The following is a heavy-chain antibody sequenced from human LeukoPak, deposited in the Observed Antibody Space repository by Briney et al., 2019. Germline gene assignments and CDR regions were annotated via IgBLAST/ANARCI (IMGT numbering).Heavy chain of an antibody. V-gene: IGHV1-69*05. CDR1: GGTFISYA. D-gene: IGHD1-26*01. CDR3: ARVAEVSSQPLWD. CDR2: IIPICGTA. J-gene: IGHJ4*02. Sequence: SVKVSCKASGGTFISYAISWVRQAPGQGVEWMGGIIPICGTANYAQKFQGRVTITTDESTSTAYMELSSLRSEDTAVYYCARVAEVSSQPLWDWGQGTLVTVSS.